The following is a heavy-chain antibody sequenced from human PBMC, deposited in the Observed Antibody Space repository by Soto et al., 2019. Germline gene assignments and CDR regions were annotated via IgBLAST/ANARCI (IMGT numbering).Heavy chain of an antibody. J-gene: IGHJ4*02. V-gene: IGHV4-4*02. CDR1: GGSFTSNNW. D-gene: IGHD5-12*01. Sequence: SETLSLTCAVSGGSFTSNNWWTWVRQPPGQGLEWIGEIYRTGSTNYNPSLKSRVTISLGKSENQFSLKVTSLTAADTAVYYCASRDPGNSVDYWGQGTLVTVS. CDR2: IYRTGST. CDR3: ASRDPGNSVDY.